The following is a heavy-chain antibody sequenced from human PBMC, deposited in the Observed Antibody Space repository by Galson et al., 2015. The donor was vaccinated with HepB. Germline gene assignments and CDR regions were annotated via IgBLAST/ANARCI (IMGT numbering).Heavy chain of an antibody. D-gene: IGHD1-26*01. Sequence: SLRLSCAASGFTFSSYRMNWVRQAPGKGLEWVSSISSSSTYIYYADSVKGRFTISRDNAKNSLYLQMNSLRAEDTAVYYCASGRAGIVGATWGKGTLVTVSS. CDR1: GFTFSSYR. CDR2: ISSSSTYI. CDR3: ASGRAGIVGAT. V-gene: IGHV3-21*01. J-gene: IGHJ4*02.